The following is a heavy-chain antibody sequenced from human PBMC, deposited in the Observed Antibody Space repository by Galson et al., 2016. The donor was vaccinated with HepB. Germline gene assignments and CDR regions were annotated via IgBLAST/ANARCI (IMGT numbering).Heavy chain of an antibody. V-gene: IGHV1-2*02. CDR1: GYRFTDYH. J-gene: IGHJ4*02. D-gene: IGHD3-10*01. CDR2: INPNSGGT. Sequence: QSGAEVKKPGESLTISCKASGYRFTDYHMHWVQQAPGQGLEWMGWINPNSGGTNLAQKFQGRVTMTRNTSISTAYMDLSSLRSNDTAVYFCANSGGTNWGQGTLVTVSS. CDR3: ANSGGTN.